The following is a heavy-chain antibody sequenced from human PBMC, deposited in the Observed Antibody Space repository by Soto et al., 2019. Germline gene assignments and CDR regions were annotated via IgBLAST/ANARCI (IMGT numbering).Heavy chain of an antibody. J-gene: IGHJ4*02. CDR3: ARDTTPSL. CDR1: GASISSYY. CDR2: VYYSGST. D-gene: IGHD1-1*01. Sequence: QVQLQESGPGLVKPSETLSLTCTVSGASISSYYWSWIRQPPGKGLEWIGYVYYSGSTNYNPSLKRRVTISVDTSKNQFSLKLSSVTAADTAMYSCARDTTPSLWGQGTLVTVSS. V-gene: IGHV4-59*01.